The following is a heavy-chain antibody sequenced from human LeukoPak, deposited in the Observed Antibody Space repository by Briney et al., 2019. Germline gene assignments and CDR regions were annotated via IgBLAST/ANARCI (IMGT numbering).Heavy chain of an antibody. CDR2: INHSGST. Sequence: SETLSLTCAVYGGSFSGYYWSWIRQPPGKGMEWIGEINHSGSTNYNPSLKSRVTISVDMSKNQFSLKLSSVTAADTAVYYCARGQNYDTWFDPWGQGTLVTVSS. D-gene: IGHD1-7*01. CDR1: GGSFSGYY. V-gene: IGHV4-34*01. J-gene: IGHJ5*02. CDR3: ARGQNYDTWFDP.